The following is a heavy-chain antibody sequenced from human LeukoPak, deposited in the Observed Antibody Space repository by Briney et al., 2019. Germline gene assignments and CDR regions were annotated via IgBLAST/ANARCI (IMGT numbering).Heavy chain of an antibody. CDR3: AKQAAVEFHYDFWSGHYTGHAQYYYYGMDV. D-gene: IGHD3-3*01. J-gene: IGHJ6*02. CDR1: GYTFTSYD. CDR2: MDPNSGNT. V-gene: IGHV1-8*01. Sequence: GASVKVSCKASGYTFTSYDINWVRQATGQGLEWMGWMDPNSGNTGYAQKFQGRVTMTRNTSISTAYMELSSLRSEDTAVYYCAKQAAVEFHYDFWSGHYTGHAQYYYYGMDVWGQGTTVTVSS.